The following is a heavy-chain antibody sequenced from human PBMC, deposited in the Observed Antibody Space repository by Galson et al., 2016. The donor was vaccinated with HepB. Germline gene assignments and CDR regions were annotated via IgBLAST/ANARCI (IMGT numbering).Heavy chain of an antibody. CDR1: GFTFSSYG. V-gene: IGHV3-33*01. CDR3: ARGFLAAVGILYYYYGMDV. D-gene: IGHD6-13*01. Sequence: SLRLSCAASGFTFSSYGMHWVRQAPGKGLEWVAVIWYDGSNKYYADSVKGRFTISRDNSKNTLYLQMNSLRAEDTAVYYCARGFLAAVGILYYYYGMDVWGQGTTVTVSS. J-gene: IGHJ6*02. CDR2: IWYDGSNK.